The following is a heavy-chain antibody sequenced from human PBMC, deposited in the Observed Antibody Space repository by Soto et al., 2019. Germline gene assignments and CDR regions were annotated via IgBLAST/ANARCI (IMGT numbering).Heavy chain of an antibody. J-gene: IGHJ5*02. CDR2: INHSGST. D-gene: IGHD3-3*01. CDR1: GGSFSGYY. CDR3: ARALRFLEWLQPNKGNWFDP. Sequence: PSETLSLTCAVYGGSFSGYYWSWIRQPPGKGLEWIGEINHSGSTNYNPSLKSRVTISVDTSKNQFSLKLSSVTAADTAVYYCARALRFLEWLQPNKGNWFDPWGQGTLVTVSS. V-gene: IGHV4-34*01.